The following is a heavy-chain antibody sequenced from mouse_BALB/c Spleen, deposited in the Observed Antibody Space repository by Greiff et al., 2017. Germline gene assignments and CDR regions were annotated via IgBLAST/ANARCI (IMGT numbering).Heavy chain of an antibody. D-gene: IGHD2-10*02. V-gene: IGHV5-6-5*01. Sequence: DVMLVESGGGLVKPGGSLKLSCAASGFAFSSYDMSWVRQTPEKRLEWVAYISSGGSTYYPDSVKGRFTISRDNARNILYLQMSSLRSEDTAMYYCARSSYGNYLYFDYWGQGTTLTVSS. J-gene: IGHJ2*01. CDR1: GFAFSSYD. CDR2: ISSGGST. CDR3: ARSSYGNYLYFDY.